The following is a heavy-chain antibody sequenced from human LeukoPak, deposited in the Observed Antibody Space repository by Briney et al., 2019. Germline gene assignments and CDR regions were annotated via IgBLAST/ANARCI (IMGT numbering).Heavy chain of an antibody. CDR3: AAIERIAAAHYGMDV. CDR2: ISYDGSNK. Sequence: PGRSLRLSCAASGFTFSSYGMHWVRQAPGKGLEWVAVISYDGSNKYYADSVKGRFTISRDNSKNTLYLQMNSLRSEDTAVYYCAAIERIAAAHYGMDVWGQGTTVTVSS. J-gene: IGHJ6*02. D-gene: IGHD6-13*01. CDR1: GFTFSSYG. V-gene: IGHV3-30*03.